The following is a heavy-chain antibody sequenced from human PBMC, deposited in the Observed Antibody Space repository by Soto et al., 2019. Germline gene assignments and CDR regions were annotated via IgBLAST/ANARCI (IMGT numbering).Heavy chain of an antibody. CDR1: GFTFSSYA. CDR2: ISYDGSNK. CDR3: ALSFSSWYFQH. J-gene: IGHJ1*01. V-gene: IGHV3-30-3*01. D-gene: IGHD6-13*01. Sequence: QVQLVESGGGVVQPGRSLRLSCAASGFTFSSYAMHWVRQAPGKGLEWVAVISYDGSNKYYADSVKGRFTISRDNSKNTLYLQMNSLRAEDTAVDYCALSFSSWYFQHWGQGTLVTVSS.